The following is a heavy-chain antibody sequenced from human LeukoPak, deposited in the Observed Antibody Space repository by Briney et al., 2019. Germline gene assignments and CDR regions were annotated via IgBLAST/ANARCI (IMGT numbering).Heavy chain of an antibody. V-gene: IGHV4-34*01. CDR3: ARDLRGYYDSSGYYNNWFDP. CDR1: GGSFSGYY. CDR2: INYSGST. D-gene: IGHD3-22*01. Sequence: ASETLSLTCTVYGGSFSGYYWSWIRQPPGKGLEWIGEINYSGSTNYNPSLKSRVTISVDTSRSQFSLKLRSVTAADTAIYYCARDLRGYYDSSGYYNNWFDPWGQGTLVTVSS. J-gene: IGHJ5*02.